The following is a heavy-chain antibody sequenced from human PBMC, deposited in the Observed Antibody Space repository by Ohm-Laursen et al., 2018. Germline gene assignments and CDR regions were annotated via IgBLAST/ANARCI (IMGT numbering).Heavy chain of an antibody. V-gene: IGHV4-59*08. J-gene: IGHJ5*02. CDR3: ARQEGYCSSTSCYEVWFDP. Sequence: TLSLTCTVSGNSINNYYWSWIRQPPGKGLEWIGHINYSGNTNYNPSLKSRVTISVDTSKNQFSLKLSSVTAADTAVYYCARQEGYCSSTSCYEVWFDPWGQGTLVTVSS. CDR2: INYSGNT. D-gene: IGHD2-2*01. CDR1: GNSINNYY.